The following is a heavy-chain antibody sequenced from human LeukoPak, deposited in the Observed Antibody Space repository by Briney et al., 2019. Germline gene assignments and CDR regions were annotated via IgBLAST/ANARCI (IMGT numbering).Heavy chain of an antibody. D-gene: IGHD2-21*02. Sequence: GESLKIPCKGSGYNFTSHWIGWVRQMPGKGLEWMGIIYPGDSDSRQSPSLRGQVTISADKSINTAYLQWNSLKASDTAMYYCARGHHVVVATATWASDAFDLWGQGTMVTVSS. CDR1: GYNFTSHW. CDR2: IYPGDSDS. CDR3: ARGHHVVVATATWASDAFDL. J-gene: IGHJ3*01. V-gene: IGHV5-51*01.